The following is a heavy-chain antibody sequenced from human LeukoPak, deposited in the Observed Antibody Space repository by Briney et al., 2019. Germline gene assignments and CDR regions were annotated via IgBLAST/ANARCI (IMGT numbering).Heavy chain of an antibody. CDR3: ARDQGAAMAPGYFDY. D-gene: IGHD5-18*01. CDR2: IKEDGSEK. Sequence: PGGSLRLSCAVSGFTFSSYWMSWVRQAPGKGLEWVANIKEDGSEKYYADSVKGRFTISRDNSKNTLYLQMNSLRAEDTAVYYCARDQGAAMAPGYFDYWGQGTLVTVSS. V-gene: IGHV3-7*01. J-gene: IGHJ4*02. CDR1: GFTFSSYW.